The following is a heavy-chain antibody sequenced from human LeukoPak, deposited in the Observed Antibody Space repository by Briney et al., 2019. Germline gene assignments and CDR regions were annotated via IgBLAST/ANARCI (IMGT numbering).Heavy chain of an antibody. CDR2: ISSYNGNT. D-gene: IGHD3-22*01. J-gene: IGHJ4*02. V-gene: IGHV1-18*01. Sequence: VASVKVSCKASGYTFTSYGISWVRQAPGQGLEWMGWISSYNGNTNYSQNLHGRLTMTTDTSTSTPYMELRSMRSDDAAVYYCSRVGDNSGYYYDVFDYWGQGTLVTVSS. CDR3: SRVGDNSGYYYDVFDY. CDR1: GYTFTSYG.